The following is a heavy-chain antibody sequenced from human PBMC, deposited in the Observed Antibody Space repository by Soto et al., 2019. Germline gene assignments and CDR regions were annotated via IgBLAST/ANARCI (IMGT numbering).Heavy chain of an antibody. J-gene: IGHJ4*02. V-gene: IGHV3-23*01. CDR2: ISGSGGST. CDR3: AKGDGYNYESFDY. CDR1: GFTFSSYA. Sequence: GGSLRLSCAASGFTFSSYAMSWVRQAPGKGMEWVSAISGSGGSTYYADSVKGRFTMTRDKSKNTPYLQMNSLRAEDTAVYYCAKGDGYNYESFDYWGQGTLVTVSS. D-gene: IGHD5-12*01.